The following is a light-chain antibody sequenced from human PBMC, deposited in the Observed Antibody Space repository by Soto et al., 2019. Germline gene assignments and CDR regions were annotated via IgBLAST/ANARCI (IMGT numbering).Light chain of an antibody. CDR2: GNT. V-gene: IGLV2-14*02. CDR1: SSDVGSYNL. CDR3: QSYESSLSGWI. J-gene: IGLJ2*01. Sequence: QSALTQPASVSGSSGQSITISCTGTSSDVGSYNLVSWHQHHPGKAPKLIIYGNTNRPSGVPDRFSASKSGTSASLAITGLQAEDEADYYCQSYESSLSGWIFGGGTKVTVL.